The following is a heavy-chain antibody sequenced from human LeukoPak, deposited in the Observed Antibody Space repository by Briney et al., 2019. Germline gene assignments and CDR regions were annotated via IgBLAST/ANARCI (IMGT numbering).Heavy chain of an antibody. V-gene: IGHV1-2*02. CDR1: GYTFTGYY. D-gene: IGHD3-3*01. J-gene: IGHJ3*02. Sequence: ASVKVSCKASGYTFTGYYMHWVRQAPGQGLEWMGWINPNSGGTNYDQKFQGRVTMTRDTSISTAYMELSRLRSDDTAVYYCATYSTGITIFGVDDDAFDIWGQGTMVTVSS. CDR3: ATYSTGITIFGVDDDAFDI. CDR2: INPNSGGT.